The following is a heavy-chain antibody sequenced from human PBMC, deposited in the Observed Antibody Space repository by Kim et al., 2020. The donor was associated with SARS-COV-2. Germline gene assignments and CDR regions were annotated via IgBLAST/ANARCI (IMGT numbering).Heavy chain of an antibody. Sequence: SETLSLTCTVSGGSISSYYWSWIRQPPGKGLEWIGYIYYSGSTNYNPSLKSRVTISVDTSKNQFSLKLSSVTAADTAVYYCARASYYYDSYDAFDIWGQGTMVTVSS. CDR3: ARASYYYDSYDAFDI. V-gene: IGHV4-59*01. CDR2: IYYSGST. D-gene: IGHD3-22*01. CDR1: GGSISSYY. J-gene: IGHJ3*02.